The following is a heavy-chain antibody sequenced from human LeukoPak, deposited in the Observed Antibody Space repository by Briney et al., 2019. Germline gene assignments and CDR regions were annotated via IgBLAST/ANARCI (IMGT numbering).Heavy chain of an antibody. D-gene: IGHD3-10*01. CDR2: ISYDGSNE. J-gene: IGHJ4*02. V-gene: IGHV3-30-3*01. CDR1: GFTFSGYA. CDR3: ARVGYYASGPFSYFDY. Sequence: GRSLRLSCAASGFTFSGYAMHWVRQAPGKGLEWVAVISYDGSNEYYADSVKGRFTISRDNSKNTLYLQMNRLSAEDTAVYYCARVGYYASGPFSYFDYWGQGTLVTVSS.